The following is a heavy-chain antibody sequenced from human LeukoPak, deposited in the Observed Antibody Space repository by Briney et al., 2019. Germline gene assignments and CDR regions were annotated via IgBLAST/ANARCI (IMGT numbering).Heavy chain of an antibody. Sequence: SETLSLTCTVSGYSISSGYYWGWIRQPPGKGLEWIGSIYYSGSTYYNPSLKSRVTISVDTSKNQFSLKLSSVTAADTAVYYCARPVSPSKKMVRGVIIGWFDPWGQGTLVTVSS. J-gene: IGHJ5*02. CDR1: GYSISSGYY. V-gene: IGHV4-38-2*02. CDR3: ARPVSPSKKMVRGVIIGWFDP. CDR2: IYYSGST. D-gene: IGHD3-10*01.